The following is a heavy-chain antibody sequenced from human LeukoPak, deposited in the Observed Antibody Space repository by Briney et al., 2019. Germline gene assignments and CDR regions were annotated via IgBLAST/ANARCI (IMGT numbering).Heavy chain of an antibody. V-gene: IGHV3-48*03. CDR1: GFSFSTYD. D-gene: IGHD1-20*01. CDR3: ARVGAYAAVNW. CDR2: ISSSAATI. Sequence: GGSLRLSCAASGFSFSTYDMNWVRQAPGKGLEWVSYISSSAATIYYADSVRGRFTISRDNARNSLYLQMNSLRAEDTAIYYCARVGAYAAVNWWGQGTQVTVSS. J-gene: IGHJ4*02.